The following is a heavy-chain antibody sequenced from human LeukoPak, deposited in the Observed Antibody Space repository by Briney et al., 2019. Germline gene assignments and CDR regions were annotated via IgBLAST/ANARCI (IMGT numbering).Heavy chain of an antibody. Sequence: GGSLRLSWAASGFTFSSYSMNWVRQAPGKGLEWVSSISSSSSYIYYADSVKGRFTISRDNAKNSLYLQMNSLRAEDTAVYYCARDSGTWELLLYYMDVWGKGTTVTVSS. J-gene: IGHJ6*03. CDR1: GFTFSSYS. CDR3: ARDSGTWELLLYYMDV. V-gene: IGHV3-21*01. CDR2: ISSSSSYI. D-gene: IGHD1-26*01.